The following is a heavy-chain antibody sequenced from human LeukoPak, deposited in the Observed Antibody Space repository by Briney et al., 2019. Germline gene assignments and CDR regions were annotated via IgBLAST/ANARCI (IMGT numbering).Heavy chain of an antibody. CDR2: IIPILGIA. V-gene: IGHV1-69*04. Sequence: SVKVSCKASGGTFSSYTISWVRQAPGQGLEWMGRIIPILGIANYAQKFQGRVTITADKSTSTAYMELSSLRSEDTAVYYCARDLNYGDYGDWGQGTLVTVSS. D-gene: IGHD4-17*01. J-gene: IGHJ4*02. CDR3: ARDLNYGDYGD. CDR1: GGTFSSYT.